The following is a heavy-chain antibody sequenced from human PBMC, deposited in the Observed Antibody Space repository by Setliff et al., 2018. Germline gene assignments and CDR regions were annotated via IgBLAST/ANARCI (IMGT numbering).Heavy chain of an antibody. J-gene: IGHJ2*01. Sequence: PSETLSLTCAVSDFSVSSNYYWGWIRQPPGKGLGWIENVYYSGSTYYSPSLKSRVTKLVDTSKNQFSLNLYSVTAADTAVYYCARTSSWRYFDLWGRGTLVTVSS. CDR3: ARTSSWRYFDL. CDR2: VYYSGST. V-gene: IGHV4-38-2*01. CDR1: DFSVSSNYY.